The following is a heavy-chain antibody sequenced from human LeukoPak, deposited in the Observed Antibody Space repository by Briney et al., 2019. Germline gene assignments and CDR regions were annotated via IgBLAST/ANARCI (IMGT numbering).Heavy chain of an antibody. CDR1: GDSVSSFY. J-gene: IGHJ4*02. CDR2: IHYSGSS. V-gene: IGHV4-59*08. Sequence: SETLSLTCSVSGDSVSSFYWNWIRQSPGRGLEWIGNIHYSGSSIYNPSLRSRVTMSIDASKKQFFLKLTSVTAADTAVYYCVLAPNSNWFDFWGQGTLVTVSS. CDR3: VLAPNSNWFDF. D-gene: IGHD2-15*01.